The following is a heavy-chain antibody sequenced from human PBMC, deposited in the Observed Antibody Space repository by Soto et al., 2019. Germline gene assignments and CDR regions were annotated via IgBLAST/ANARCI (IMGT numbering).Heavy chain of an antibody. CDR2: IWYDGSNK. V-gene: IGHV3-33*01. Sequence: QVQLVESGGGVVQPGRSLRLSCAASGFTFSSYGMHWVRQAPGKGLEWVAVIWYDGSNKYYADSVKGRFTISRDNSKNTLYLQMNSLRAEDTAVYYCARDLASHCSGGSCYSGFDYCGQGTLVTVSS. CDR1: GFTFSSYG. D-gene: IGHD2-15*01. CDR3: ARDLASHCSGGSCYSGFDY. J-gene: IGHJ4*02.